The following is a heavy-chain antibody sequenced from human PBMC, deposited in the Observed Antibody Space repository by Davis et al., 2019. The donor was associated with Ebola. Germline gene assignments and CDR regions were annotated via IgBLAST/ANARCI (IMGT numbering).Heavy chain of an antibody. CDR3: ARVSSWVGGGDSSVP. J-gene: IGHJ5*02. V-gene: IGHV1-18*01. CDR2: ISAYNGNT. CDR1: GYSFSTFG. Sequence: AASVKVSCKASGYEASGYSFSTFGIAWVRQAPGQGLEWMGWISAYNGNTNYAPKFQGRVTMTTDTSTTTAYMELRSLTSDDTAVYYCARVSSWVGGGDSSVPWGQGTLVTVSS. D-gene: IGHD3-10*01.